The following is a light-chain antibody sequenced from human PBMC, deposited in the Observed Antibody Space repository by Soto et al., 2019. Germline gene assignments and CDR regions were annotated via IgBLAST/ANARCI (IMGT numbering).Light chain of an antibody. Sequence: QSVLTQPASVSGSPGQSITFSCTGTSSDVGGYNFVSWYQQHPGKAPKLMIYDVSNRPSGVSNRFSGSKSANTASLTISGLQAEDEADYYCSSYATSTTLVFGGGTKLTVL. CDR3: SSYATSTTLV. J-gene: IGLJ2*01. V-gene: IGLV2-14*03. CDR1: SSDVGGYNF. CDR2: DVS.